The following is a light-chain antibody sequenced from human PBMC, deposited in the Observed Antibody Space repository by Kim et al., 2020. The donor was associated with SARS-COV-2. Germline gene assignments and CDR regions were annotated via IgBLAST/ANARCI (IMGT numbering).Light chain of an antibody. J-gene: IGLJ2*01. CDR1: SIGSKS. V-gene: IGLV3-21*04. Sequence: SYELTQPPSVSVAPGETATITCGGTSIGSKSVHWYQQRSGQAPLLVIYYDDSRPSGIPERFSASNFDNTAALTISRVEAGDEADYYCQVWDSSTDQVIFGGGTKLTVL. CDR2: YDD. CDR3: QVWDSSTDQVI.